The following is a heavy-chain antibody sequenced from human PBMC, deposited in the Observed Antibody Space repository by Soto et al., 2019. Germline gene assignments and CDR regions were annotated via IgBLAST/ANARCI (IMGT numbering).Heavy chain of an antibody. Sequence: QVQLQESGPGLVKPSETLSLTCTVSGGSISSHYWSWIRQPPGKGLEWIGYIYYSGSTYYNPSLKSRVTISVDTSKNQFSLKLSSVTAADTAVYYCARRVNWSAGGYTDVWGKGTTVTVSS. D-gene: IGHD2-21*01. CDR3: ARRVNWSAGGYTDV. CDR1: GGSISSHY. J-gene: IGHJ6*03. CDR2: IYYSGST. V-gene: IGHV4-59*08.